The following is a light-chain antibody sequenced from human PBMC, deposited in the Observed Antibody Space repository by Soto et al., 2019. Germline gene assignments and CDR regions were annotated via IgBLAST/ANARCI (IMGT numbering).Light chain of an antibody. CDR3: MQALQTLWT. J-gene: IGKJ1*01. CDR1: QSLLHINGYNY. V-gene: IGKV2-28*01. CDR2: LGS. Sequence: DIVMTQSPLSLPVTPGEPASISCRSSQSLLHINGYNYLDWYLQKPGQSPQLLIYLGSNRASGVPDRFSGSGPGTDFTLKISRVEAEDVGVYYCMQALQTLWTFGQGTKVDIK.